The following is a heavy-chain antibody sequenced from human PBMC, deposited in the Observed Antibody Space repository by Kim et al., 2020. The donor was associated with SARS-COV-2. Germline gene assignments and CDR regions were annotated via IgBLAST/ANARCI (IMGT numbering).Heavy chain of an antibody. CDR2: IRSGGGAI. V-gene: IGHV3-48*02. CDR1: GFTFRHYS. CDR3: TRGLQYSFDF. D-gene: IGHD4-4*01. J-gene: IGHJ4*02. Sequence: GGSLRLSCTASGFTFRHYSMNWVRQAPGKGLEWVSYIRSGGGAIFYADSVRGRFIISRDDAKNSLYLQMNSLRDEDTANYYCTRGLQYSFDFWGQGILVTVSS.